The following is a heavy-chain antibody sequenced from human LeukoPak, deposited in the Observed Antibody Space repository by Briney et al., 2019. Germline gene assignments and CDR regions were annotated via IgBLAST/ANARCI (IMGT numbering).Heavy chain of an antibody. CDR1: GFTFSSYW. CDR2: IKSDGRST. CDR3: TRDFKYSSDY. D-gene: IGHD6-6*01. Sequence: GGSLRLSCAASGFTFSSYWMHWVRKAPGKGLVWVSLIKSDGRSTSYADSVKGRFTISRDNAKNTVYLQMNSLRVEDTAVYYCTRDFKYSSDYWGQGTLVTVSS. V-gene: IGHV3-74*01. J-gene: IGHJ4*02.